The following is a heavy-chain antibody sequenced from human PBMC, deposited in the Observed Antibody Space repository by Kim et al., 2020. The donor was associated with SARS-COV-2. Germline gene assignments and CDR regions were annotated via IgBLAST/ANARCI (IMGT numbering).Heavy chain of an antibody. CDR3: ARDYDYVWGTLGY. J-gene: IGHJ4*02. D-gene: IGHD3-16*01. Sequence: NNEQKFKGRVTMTRDTSISTAYMELSRLRSDDTAVYYCARDYDYVWGTLGYWGQGTLVTVSS. V-gene: IGHV1-2*02.